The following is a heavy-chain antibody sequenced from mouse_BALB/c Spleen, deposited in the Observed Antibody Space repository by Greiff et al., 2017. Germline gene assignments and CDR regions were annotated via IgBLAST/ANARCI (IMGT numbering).Heavy chain of an antibody. J-gene: IGHJ2*01. D-gene: IGHD2-3*01. Sequence: EVNLVESGGGLVKPGGSLKLSCAASGFTFSSYAMSWVRQTPEKRLEWVASISSGGSTYYPDSVKGRFTISRDNARNILYLQMSSLRSEDTAMYYCARKPIYDGPQFDYWGQGTTLTVSS. CDR3: ARKPIYDGPQFDY. V-gene: IGHV5-6-5*01. CDR2: ISSGGST. CDR1: GFTFSSYA.